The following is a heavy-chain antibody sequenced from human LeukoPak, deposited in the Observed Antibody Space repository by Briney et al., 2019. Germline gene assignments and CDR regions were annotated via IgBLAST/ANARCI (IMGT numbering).Heavy chain of an antibody. D-gene: IGHD3-22*01. CDR3: ASLPHSSGYPIDY. Sequence: PGGSLRLSCAASGFTFSSYAMHWVRQAPGKGLEWVAVISYDGSNKYYADSVKGRFTISRDNSKNTLYLQMNSLRAEDTAVYYCASLPHSSGYPIDYWGQGTLSPSPQ. J-gene: IGHJ4*02. V-gene: IGHV3-30*04. CDR2: ISYDGSNK. CDR1: GFTFSSYA.